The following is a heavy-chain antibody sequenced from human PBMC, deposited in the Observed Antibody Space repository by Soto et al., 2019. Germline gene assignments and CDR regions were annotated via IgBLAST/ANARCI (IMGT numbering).Heavy chain of an antibody. CDR3: AREPSINGYYYYGMDV. J-gene: IGHJ6*02. Sequence: SVMVSFTASGGTFSSSAMSLVRQAPGQGLEWMGGIIPIFGTANYAQKFQGRVTITADESTSTAYMELSSLRSEDTAVYYCAREPSINGYYYYGMDVWGQGTTVTVS. V-gene: IGHV1-69*13. CDR2: IIPIFGTA. D-gene: IGHD1-20*01. CDR1: GGTFSSSA.